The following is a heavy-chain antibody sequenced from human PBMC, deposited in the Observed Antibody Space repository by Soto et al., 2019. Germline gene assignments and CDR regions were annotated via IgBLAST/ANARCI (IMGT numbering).Heavy chain of an antibody. D-gene: IGHD3-22*01. CDR1: GFTFTTYY. CDR3: ARVPYDTTGYYAF. J-gene: IGHJ4*02. CDR2: IDPSGGST. Sequence: GASVKVSCKTSGFTFTTYYMHWVRQAPGQGLEWMGMIDPSGGSTTYAQKFQGRITMTSDMSTSTVYMELSSLRSEDTAVYYCARVPYDTTGYYAFWGQGTLVTVSS. V-gene: IGHV1-46*01.